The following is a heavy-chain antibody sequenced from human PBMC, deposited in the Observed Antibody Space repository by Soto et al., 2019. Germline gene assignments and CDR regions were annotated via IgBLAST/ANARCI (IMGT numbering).Heavy chain of an antibody. Sequence: SLRLSCFVSGFSFISVWMIWVRQAPGKGLECVANIKYDGSEEYYVDSVKGRFTISRDNAKNSLYLQMNSLRDEDSAVYYCVTDLNWQGHWGQGT. CDR2: IKYDGSEE. J-gene: IGHJ4*02. CDR3: VTDLNWQGH. V-gene: IGHV3-7*01. CDR1: GFSFISVW.